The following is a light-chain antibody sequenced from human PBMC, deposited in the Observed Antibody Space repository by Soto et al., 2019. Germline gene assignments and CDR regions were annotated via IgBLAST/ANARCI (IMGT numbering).Light chain of an antibody. CDR2: DVT. V-gene: IGLV2-14*01. Sequence: QSALTQPASVSGSPGQSITISCTGTSSDVGGYNYVSWYQQHPGKATKLMIYDVTNRPSGVSNRFTGSKSGNTASLTISGLQAEDEADYYCSSYTSSTSFYFGTGTKVTVL. CDR3: SSYTSSTSFY. CDR1: SSDVGGYNY. J-gene: IGLJ1*01.